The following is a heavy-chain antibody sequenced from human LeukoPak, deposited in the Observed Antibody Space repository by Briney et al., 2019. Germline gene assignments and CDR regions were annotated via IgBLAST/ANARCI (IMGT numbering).Heavy chain of an antibody. CDR2: INHSGST. Sequence: SETLSLTCAVYGGSFSGYYWSWIRQPPGKGLEWIGEINHSGSTNYNPSLKSRVTISVDTSKNQFSLKLSSVTAADTAVYYCARRPRNVIGYSSSWAVPHYFDYWGQGTLVTVSS. J-gene: IGHJ4*02. V-gene: IGHV4-34*01. CDR3: ARRPRNVIGYSSSWAVPHYFDY. CDR1: GGSFSGYY. D-gene: IGHD6-13*01.